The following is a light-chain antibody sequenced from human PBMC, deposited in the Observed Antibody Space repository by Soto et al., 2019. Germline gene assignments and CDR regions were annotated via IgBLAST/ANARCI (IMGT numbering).Light chain of an antibody. CDR2: ATS. CDR1: QAIFTF. CDR3: QQGYSLPIT. J-gene: IGKJ5*01. Sequence: DIQVTQSPSSLSASVGDRVTITCRSSQAIFTFLNWYQQKEGKAPRFLIYATSNLQSGFPSRFSGTGSGTEFTLTISSLQPEDCATYFCQQGYSLPITFGQGTRLDIK. V-gene: IGKV1-39*01.